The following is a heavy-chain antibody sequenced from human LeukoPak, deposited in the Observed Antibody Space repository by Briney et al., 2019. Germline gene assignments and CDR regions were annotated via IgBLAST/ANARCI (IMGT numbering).Heavy chain of an antibody. CDR1: GGSISSGGYS. Sequence: SETLSLTCAVSGGSISSGGYSWSWIRQPPGKGLEWIGYIYHSGSTYYNPSLKSRVTISVDRSKNQFSLKLSSVTAADTAVYYCARRETYYDILTGQTDAFDIWGQGTMVTVSS. D-gene: IGHD3-9*01. J-gene: IGHJ3*02. CDR3: ARRETYYDILTGQTDAFDI. V-gene: IGHV4-30-2*01. CDR2: IYHSGST.